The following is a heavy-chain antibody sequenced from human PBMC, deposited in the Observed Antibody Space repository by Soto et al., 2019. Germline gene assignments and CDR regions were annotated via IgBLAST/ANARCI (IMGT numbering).Heavy chain of an antibody. J-gene: IGHJ4*02. Sequence: ASVNVSCMASGYTFSNYYMLWVRQAPGQGLEWMGIIYPSGGSTRNAQKFQGRVTMTRDTSTSTVYMELSSLRSEDTAVYYCARDFSGPMDYWGRGTLVTVSS. CDR1: GYTFSNYY. CDR2: IYPSGGST. CDR3: ARDFSGPMDY. V-gene: IGHV1-46*01. D-gene: IGHD3-10*01.